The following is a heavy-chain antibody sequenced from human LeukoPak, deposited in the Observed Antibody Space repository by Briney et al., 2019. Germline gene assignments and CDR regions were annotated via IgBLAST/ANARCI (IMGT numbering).Heavy chain of an antibody. Sequence: ASVKVSCKASGYTSTGYYMHWVRQAPGQGPEWMGWINPNSGGTNYAQKFQGRVTMTRDTSISTAYMELSRLRSDDTAVYYCASWAAGTRYYYYYMDVWGKGTTVTVSS. J-gene: IGHJ6*03. CDR1: GYTSTGYY. CDR2: INPNSGGT. CDR3: ASWAAGTRYYYYYMDV. V-gene: IGHV1-2*02. D-gene: IGHD1-1*01.